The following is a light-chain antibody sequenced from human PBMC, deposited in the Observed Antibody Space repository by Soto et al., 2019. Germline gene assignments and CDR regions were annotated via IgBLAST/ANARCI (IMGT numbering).Light chain of an antibody. Sequence: EIVLTQSPGTLSLSPGDRATLSCRASHSINTSFLAWFQQKPGQAPRLLIYAASTRATGIPDRFSGSASETDFTLTINRLEHEDSAVYSCQQYASAPFSLGPGTKVDIK. CDR1: HSINTSF. CDR3: QQYASAPFS. CDR2: AAS. V-gene: IGKV3-20*01. J-gene: IGKJ3*01.